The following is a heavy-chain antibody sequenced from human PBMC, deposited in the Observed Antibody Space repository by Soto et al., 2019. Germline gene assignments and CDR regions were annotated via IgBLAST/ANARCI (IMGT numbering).Heavy chain of an antibody. Sequence: SETLSLTCTVSGGSISSYYWSWIRQPPGKGLEWIGYIYYSGKTYYNPSLKSRVTISVDTSKNQFSLKLTSVPAADTAVYYCARVGTWTAGLASWGQGAVVPAS. J-gene: IGHJ5*02. CDR1: GGSISSYY. D-gene: IGHD1-1*01. V-gene: IGHV4-59*01. CDR2: IYYSGKT. CDR3: ARVGTWTAGLAS.